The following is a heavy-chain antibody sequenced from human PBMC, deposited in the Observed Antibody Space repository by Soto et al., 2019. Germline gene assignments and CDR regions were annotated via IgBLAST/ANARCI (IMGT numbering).Heavy chain of an antibody. CDR3: ARADTALDY. CDR2: VYYTGST. Sequence: SETLSLTCSVSGGSVSRGSYYWNWIRQPPGKGLEWIGYVYYTGSTHSNPALKSRVTISVDASKNQFSPRLTSVTAADTAVYFCARADTALDYWGQGTLVTVSS. CDR1: GGSVSRGSYY. J-gene: IGHJ4*02. V-gene: IGHV4-61*01. D-gene: IGHD5-18*01.